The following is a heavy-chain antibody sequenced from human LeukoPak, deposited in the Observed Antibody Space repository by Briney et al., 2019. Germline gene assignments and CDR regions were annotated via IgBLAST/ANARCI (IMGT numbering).Heavy chain of an antibody. CDR3: ARVELRGGYFDY. V-gene: IGHV1-2*02. D-gene: IGHD1-7*01. Sequence: ATVKVSCKASGYTFTDYYMHWVVQAPGKGLEWMGWINPNSGGTNYAQKFQGRVTMTRDTSISTAYMELSRLRSDDTAVYYCARVELRGGYFDYWGQGTLVTVSP. J-gene: IGHJ4*02. CDR1: GYTFTDYY. CDR2: INPNSGGT.